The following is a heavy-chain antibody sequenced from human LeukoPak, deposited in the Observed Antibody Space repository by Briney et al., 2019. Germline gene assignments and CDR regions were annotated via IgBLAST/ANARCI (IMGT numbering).Heavy chain of an antibody. J-gene: IGHJ4*02. V-gene: IGHV4-34*01. CDR1: GGSFSGYY. CDR2: INHSGST. D-gene: IGHD6-19*01. CDR3: ARVGPVAGDY. Sequence: SETLSLTCAVYGGSFSGYYWSWIRQPPGKGLEWIGEINHSGSTNYNPSLKSRATISVDTSNNQFSLKLSSVTAADTAVYYCARVGPVAGDYWGQGTLVTVSS.